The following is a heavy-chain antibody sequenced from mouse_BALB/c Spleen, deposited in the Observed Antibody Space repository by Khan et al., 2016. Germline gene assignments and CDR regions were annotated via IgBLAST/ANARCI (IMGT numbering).Heavy chain of an antibody. Sequence: QIQLVQSGPELKKPGETVKISCKASGYTFTDYSMHWVKQAPGKGLKWMGWINTETGEPTYADDFKGRFAFSLETSASTAYLQINNLKNEDTATXCWARGNYYGSSADWGQGTLVTVSA. V-gene: IGHV9-2-1*01. CDR2: INTETGEP. CDR1: GYTFTDYS. D-gene: IGHD1-1*01. CDR3: ARGNYYGSSAD. J-gene: IGHJ3*01.